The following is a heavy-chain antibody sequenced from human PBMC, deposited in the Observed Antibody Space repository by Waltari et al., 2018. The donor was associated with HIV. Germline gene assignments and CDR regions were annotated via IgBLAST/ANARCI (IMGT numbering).Heavy chain of an antibody. V-gene: IGHV4-31*03. Sequence: QVQLQESGPGLMKPSQTLSLTCTVSGVSISSGGYYWSWIRQHPGKGLEWIGYIYYSGDTYYNPSLKSRVTISVDTSKNQFSLKLSSVTAADTAVYYCARESGSSLDDAFDIWGQGTMVTVSS. CDR3: ARESGSSLDDAFDI. D-gene: IGHD1-26*01. CDR1: GVSISSGGYY. CDR2: IYYSGDT. J-gene: IGHJ3*02.